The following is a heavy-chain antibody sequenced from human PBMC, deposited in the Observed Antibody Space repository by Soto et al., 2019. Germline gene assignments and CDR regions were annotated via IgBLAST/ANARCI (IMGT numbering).Heavy chain of an antibody. Sequence: SVKVSCKASGGTFSSYAISWVRQAPGQGLEWMGGIIPIFGTANYAQKFQGRVTITADESTSTAYMELSSLRSEDPAVYYCAGGGATAAAPFDYWGQGTLVTVSS. V-gene: IGHV1-69*13. J-gene: IGHJ4*02. CDR1: GGTFSSYA. D-gene: IGHD6-13*01. CDR2: IIPIFGTA. CDR3: AGGGATAAAPFDY.